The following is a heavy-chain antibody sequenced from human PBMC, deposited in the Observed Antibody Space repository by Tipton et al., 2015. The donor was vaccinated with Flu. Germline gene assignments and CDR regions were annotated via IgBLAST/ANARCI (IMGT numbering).Heavy chain of an antibody. D-gene: IGHD3-10*01. CDR3: ARDGAGGSGTYPLLDL. V-gene: IGHV3-48*02. Sequence: GSLRLSCAASGFIFSRNSFSWVRQAPGKGLECISYISPGSGSTTYYADSVKGRFTIFRDNARNSVDLQMNSLREEDTAVYHCARDGAGGSGTYPLLDLWGQGVLVTVSS. J-gene: IGHJ1*01. CDR2: ISPGSGSTT. CDR1: GFIFSRNS.